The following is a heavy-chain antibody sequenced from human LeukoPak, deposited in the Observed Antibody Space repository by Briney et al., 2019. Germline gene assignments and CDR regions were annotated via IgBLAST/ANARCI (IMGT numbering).Heavy chain of an antibody. J-gene: IGHJ4*02. CDR1: GYTFTSYA. CDR3: ARASDIVPTVPPGY. V-gene: IGHV7-4-1*02. Sequence: GASVKVSCKASGYTFTSYAMNWVRQAPGQGLEWMGWINTNTGNPTYAQGFTGRFVFSLDTSVSTAYLQISSLKAEDTPVYYCARASDIVPTVPPGYWGQGTLVTVSS. CDR2: INTNTGNP. D-gene: IGHD5-12*01.